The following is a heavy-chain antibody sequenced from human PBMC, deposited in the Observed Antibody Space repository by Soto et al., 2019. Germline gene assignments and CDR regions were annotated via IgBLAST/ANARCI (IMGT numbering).Heavy chain of an antibody. Sequence: ASVKVSCKASGYSFTHYGISCVRQAPGQVLEWMGWISGYNGIANYAQKVQGRVTMTRDASTNTAYMELKSLRSDDTAVYYCARDHIRDIVVVPTTIVDALDIWGQGTMVTVSS. V-gene: IGHV1-18*01. CDR2: ISGYNGIA. D-gene: IGHD2-2*01. CDR1: GYSFTHYG. J-gene: IGHJ3*02. CDR3: ARDHIRDIVVVPTTIVDALDI.